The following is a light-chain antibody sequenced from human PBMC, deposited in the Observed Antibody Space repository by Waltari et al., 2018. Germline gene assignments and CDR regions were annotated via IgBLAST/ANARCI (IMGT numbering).Light chain of an antibody. CDR2: QDN. CDR1: QLGDKY. V-gene: IGLV3-1*01. CDR3: QAWDSSTVI. Sequence: SYELTQPPSVSMSPGQTASITCPGDQLGDKYVCWYQKKPGQPPVLVIYQDNKRPSGIPERFSGSNSGNTATLTISGTQALDEADYYCQAWDSSTVIFGGGTKLTVL. J-gene: IGLJ2*01.